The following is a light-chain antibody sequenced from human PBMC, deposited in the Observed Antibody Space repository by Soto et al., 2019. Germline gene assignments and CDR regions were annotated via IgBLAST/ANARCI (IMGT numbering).Light chain of an antibody. V-gene: IGLV3-21*02. CDR1: NIGHKG. CDR3: QVWDSVSDHYV. Sequence: SYDLTQPPSISVAPGQTARITCGGNNIGHKGVHWHQQKPGQAPVLVVFDDSDRPSGIPERFSGSDSENTATLTISRVEAGDEADYYCQVWDSVSDHYVFGNGTKV. J-gene: IGLJ1*01. CDR2: DDS.